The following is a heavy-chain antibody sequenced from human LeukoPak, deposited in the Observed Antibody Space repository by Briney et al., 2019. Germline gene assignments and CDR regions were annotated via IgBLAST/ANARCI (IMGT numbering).Heavy chain of an antibody. CDR3: ARARDYDSSAYPPDY. J-gene: IGHJ4*02. V-gene: IGHV1-46*01. CDR2: INPSGGST. D-gene: IGHD3-22*01. CDR1: GYTFTGYY. Sequence: ASVKVSCKASGYTFTGYYMHWVRQAPGQGLEWMGLINPSGGSTSYAQKFQGRVTMTRDTSTSTVYMELSSLRSEDTAVYYCARARDYDSSAYPPDYWGQGTLVTVSS.